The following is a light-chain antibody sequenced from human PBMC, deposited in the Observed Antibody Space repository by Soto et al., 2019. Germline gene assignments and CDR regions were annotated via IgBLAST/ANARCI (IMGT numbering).Light chain of an antibody. Sequence: EIAMTQSPATLSVSPGERVTLSCRANQSLSSNLVWYQQKPGQAPRLLVYGASTRATGIPARFSGSGSGTEFTLTISSLQSEDFAVYYCQHYDNWPPSTFGQGTKLEIK. CDR3: QHYDNWPPST. V-gene: IGKV3-15*01. CDR2: GAS. J-gene: IGKJ2*01. CDR1: QSLSSN.